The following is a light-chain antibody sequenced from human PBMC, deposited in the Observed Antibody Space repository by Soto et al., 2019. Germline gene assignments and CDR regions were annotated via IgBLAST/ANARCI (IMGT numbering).Light chain of an antibody. CDR2: DAS. Sequence: DIQMTQSPSALSASVGDRVTITCQASQDISDVLNWYQQQPGKAPKVLNYDASKLQTGVPSRFSGRGSGKDFTFTISSLQPDDSGTYYCQQFYDLPITFGQGTRLEIK. V-gene: IGKV1-33*01. CDR1: QDISDV. CDR3: QQFYDLPIT. J-gene: IGKJ5*01.